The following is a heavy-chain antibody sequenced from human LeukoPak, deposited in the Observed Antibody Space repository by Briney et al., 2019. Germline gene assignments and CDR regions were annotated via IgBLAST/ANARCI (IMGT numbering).Heavy chain of an antibody. CDR3: ATTAAADNYYYYYYMDV. V-gene: IGHV1-69*06. D-gene: IGHD6-13*01. CDR2: IIPIFGTA. Sequence: ASVKVSCKASGGTFSSYAISWVRPAPGQGLEWMGGIIPIFGTANYAQKFQGRVTITADRSTSTAYMELSSLRSEDTAVYYCATTAAADNYYYYYYMDVWGKGTTVTVSS. CDR1: GGTFSSYA. J-gene: IGHJ6*03.